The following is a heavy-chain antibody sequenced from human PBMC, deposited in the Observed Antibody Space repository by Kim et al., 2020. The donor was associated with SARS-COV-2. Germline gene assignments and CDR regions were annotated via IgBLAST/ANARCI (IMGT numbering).Heavy chain of an antibody. CDR1: GGSFSGYY. Sequence: SETLSLTCAVYGGSFSGYYWSWIRQPPGKGLEWIGEINHSGSTNYNPSLKSRVTISVDTSKNQFSLKLSSVTAADTAVYYCARGGVVPAAMPAYWFDPWG. D-gene: IGHD2-2*01. CDR3: ARGGVVPAAMPAYWFDP. J-gene: IGHJ5*02. CDR2: INHSGST. V-gene: IGHV4-34*01.